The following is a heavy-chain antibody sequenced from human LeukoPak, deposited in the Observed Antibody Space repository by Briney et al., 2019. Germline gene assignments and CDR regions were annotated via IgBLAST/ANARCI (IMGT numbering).Heavy chain of an antibody. J-gene: IGHJ4*02. Sequence: SETLSLTCAVYGGSFSGYYWSWIRQPPGKGLEWIGYIYYSGSTNYNPSLKSRVTISVDTSKNQFSLKLSSVTAADTAVYYCARLTGYDWESSYDYWGQGTLVTVSS. CDR1: GGSFSGYY. CDR2: IYYSGST. CDR3: ARLTGYDWESSYDY. D-gene: IGHD5-12*01. V-gene: IGHV4-59*01.